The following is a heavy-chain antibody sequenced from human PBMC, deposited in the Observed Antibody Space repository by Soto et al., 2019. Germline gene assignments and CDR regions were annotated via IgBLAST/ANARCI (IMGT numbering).Heavy chain of an antibody. J-gene: IGHJ4*02. CDR2: INDGDGDT. CDR1: GYSITCCA. CDR3: ARDGEATAAAAMVY. Sequence: QVQLVQSGAEVKKPGASVRVSCKASGYSITCCALHWVRQAPGQRPEWMGWINDGDGDTKYSQKFQGRLTIIRDTSASTLYMELSGLTSEDTAVYYCARDGEATAAAAMVYWGQGTLVTVSS. D-gene: IGHD6-13*01. V-gene: IGHV1-3*01.